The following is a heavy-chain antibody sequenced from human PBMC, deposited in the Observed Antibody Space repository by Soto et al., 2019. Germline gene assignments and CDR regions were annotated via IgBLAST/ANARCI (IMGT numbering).Heavy chain of an antibody. CDR3: AKGAGIAARFEYYYYGMDV. J-gene: IGHJ6*02. Sequence: GGSLRLSCAASGFTFSSYGMHWVRQAPGKGLEWVAVISYDGSNKYYADSVKGRFTISRDNSKNTLYLQMNSLRAEDTAVYYCAKGAGIAARFEYYYYGMDVWGQGTTVTVSS. V-gene: IGHV3-30*18. D-gene: IGHD6-6*01. CDR2: ISYDGSNK. CDR1: GFTFSSYG.